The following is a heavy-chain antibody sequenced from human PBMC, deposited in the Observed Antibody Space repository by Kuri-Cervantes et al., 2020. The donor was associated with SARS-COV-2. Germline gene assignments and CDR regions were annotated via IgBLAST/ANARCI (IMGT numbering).Heavy chain of an antibody. D-gene: IGHD3-22*01. J-gene: IGHJ4*02. CDR3: ASGGSSGYFNY. V-gene: IGHV4-61*02. Sequence: SETLSLTCTVSGGSISSGSYYWSWIRQPAGKGLEWIGRIYTSGSTNYNPSLKSRVTISVDTSKNQFSLKLSSVTAADTAVYYCASGGSSGYFNYWGQGTPVTVSS. CDR1: GGSISSGSYY. CDR2: IYTSGST.